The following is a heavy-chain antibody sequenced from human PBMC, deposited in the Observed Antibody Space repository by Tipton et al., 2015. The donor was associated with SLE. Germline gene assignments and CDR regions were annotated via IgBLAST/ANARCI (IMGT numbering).Heavy chain of an antibody. J-gene: IGHJ5*02. CDR2: IYYSGST. Sequence: TLSLTCTVSGGSISSGGYYWSWIRQHPGKGLEWIGYIYYSGSTNYNPSLKSRVTISVDTSKNQFSLKLSSVTAADTAVYYCARYPESNYHWFGPWGQGALVTVSS. V-gene: IGHV4-61*08. CDR1: GGSISSGGYY. D-gene: IGHD4-11*01. CDR3: ARYPESNYHWFGP.